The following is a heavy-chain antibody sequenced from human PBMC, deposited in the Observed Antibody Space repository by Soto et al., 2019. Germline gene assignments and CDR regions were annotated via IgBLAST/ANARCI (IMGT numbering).Heavy chain of an antibody. J-gene: IGHJ4*02. CDR3: ARDHPLVNY. CDR1: GGSISSYY. V-gene: IGHV4-59*01. D-gene: IGHD3-16*02. CDR2: IYYGGST. Sequence: SETLSLTCTVSGGSISSYYWSWIRQPPGKGLEWIGYIYYGGSTNYNPSLKSRVIISVDTSKNQFSLKLTSVTAADTAVYYCARDHPLVNYWGQGTLVTVSS.